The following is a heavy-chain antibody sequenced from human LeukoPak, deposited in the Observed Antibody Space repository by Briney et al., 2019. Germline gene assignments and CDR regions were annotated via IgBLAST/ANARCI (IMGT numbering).Heavy chain of an antibody. J-gene: IGHJ3*02. CDR2: IKQDGSEK. CDR1: GFTFSSYW. CDR3: ARDFYGDYALSAFDI. V-gene: IGHV3-7*01. D-gene: IGHD4-17*01. Sequence: PGGSLRLSCAASGFTFSSYWMSWVRQAPGKGLEWVANIKQDGSEKYYVDSVKGRFTISRDNAKNSLYLQMNSPRAEDTAVYYCARDFYGDYALSAFDIWGQGTMVTVSS.